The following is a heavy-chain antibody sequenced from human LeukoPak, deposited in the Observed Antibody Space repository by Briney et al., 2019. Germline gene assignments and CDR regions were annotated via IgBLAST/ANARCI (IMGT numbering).Heavy chain of an antibody. D-gene: IGHD3-10*01. CDR3: AKDGALLWFGELPGAFDI. CDR1: GFTFSTSA. Sequence: GGSLRLSCAASGFTFSTSAMSWVRQAPGKGLEWVSAISGSGGSTYYADSVKGRFTISRDNSKNTLYLQMNSLRAEDTAVYYCAKDGALLWFGELPGAFDIWGQGTMVTVSS. V-gene: IGHV3-23*01. CDR2: ISGSGGST. J-gene: IGHJ3*02.